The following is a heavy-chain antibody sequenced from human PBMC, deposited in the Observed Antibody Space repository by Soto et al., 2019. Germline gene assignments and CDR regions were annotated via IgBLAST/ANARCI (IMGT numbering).Heavy chain of an antibody. J-gene: IGHJ6*02. CDR3: ARLRYSRSWGPGGESYYYYGMDV. V-gene: IGHV1-18*01. D-gene: IGHD6-13*01. CDR2: ISAYNGNT. Sequence: QVQLVQSGAEVKKPGASVKVSCKASGYTFTSYGISWVRQAPGQGLEWMGWISAYNGNTNYAQKLQGRVTMTTDTSTSTAYMELRSLRYDDTAVYYCARLRYSRSWGPGGESYYYYGMDVWGQGTTVTVSS. CDR1: GYTFTSYG.